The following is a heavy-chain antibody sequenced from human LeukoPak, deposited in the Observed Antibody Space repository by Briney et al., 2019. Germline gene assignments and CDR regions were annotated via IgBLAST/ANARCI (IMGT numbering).Heavy chain of an antibody. CDR3: ARDLRGWFDP. J-gene: IGHJ5*02. CDR2: IYTSGST. CDR1: GGSISSGSYY. Sequence: SETLSLTCTVSGGSISSGSYYWSWIRQPAGKGLEWIGRIYTSGSTNYNPSLKSRVTISVDTSKNQFSLKLSSVTAADTAVYYCARDLRGWFDPWGQGTLVTVSS. D-gene: IGHD3-16*01. V-gene: IGHV4-61*02.